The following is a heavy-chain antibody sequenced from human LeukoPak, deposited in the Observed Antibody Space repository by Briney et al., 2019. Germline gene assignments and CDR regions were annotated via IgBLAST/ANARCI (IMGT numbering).Heavy chain of an antibody. J-gene: IGHJ5*02. CDR2: ISHNGVT. Sequence: SETLSLTCAVYGGSFSGYYWTWIRQPPGKGLEWVGEISHNGVTNYNPSLKSRVTISVDTSKNQFSLKLSSVTAADTAVYYCARQTPYSSSWYGGNWFDPWGQGTLVTVSS. V-gene: IGHV4-34*01. D-gene: IGHD6-13*01. CDR1: GGSFSGYY. CDR3: ARQTPYSSSWYGGNWFDP.